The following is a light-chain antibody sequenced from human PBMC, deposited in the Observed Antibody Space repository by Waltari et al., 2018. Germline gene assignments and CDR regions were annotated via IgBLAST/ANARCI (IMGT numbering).Light chain of an antibody. CDR1: QIITSY. CDR2: AAS. V-gene: IGKV1-39*01. J-gene: IGKJ1*01. Sequence: GHSVTITCRASQIITSYLNWYQQKPGKAPNLLSYAASSLQMGVPSRFSGSGSGTDFTLTISSLQPEDFATYYCLQSHSTPWTFGQGTKVEIK. CDR3: LQSHSTPWT.